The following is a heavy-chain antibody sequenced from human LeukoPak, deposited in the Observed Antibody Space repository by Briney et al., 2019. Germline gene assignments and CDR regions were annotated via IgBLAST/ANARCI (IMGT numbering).Heavy chain of an antibody. CDR1: GGTFSSYA. D-gene: IGHD6-19*01. CDR3: AREAVAGTYSFDY. J-gene: IGHJ4*02. CDR2: IIPIFGTA. Sequence: GSSVKVSCKASGGTFSSYAIIWVRQAPGQGLEWMGGIIPIFGTADYAQKFQGRITITADKSTSTAYMELSSLRSEDTAVYYSAREAVAGTYSFDYWGQGTLVTVSS. V-gene: IGHV1-69*06.